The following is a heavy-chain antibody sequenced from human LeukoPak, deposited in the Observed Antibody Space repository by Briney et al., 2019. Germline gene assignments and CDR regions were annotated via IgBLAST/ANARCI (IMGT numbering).Heavy chain of an antibody. V-gene: IGHV3-48*04. Sequence: GGSLRLSCAASGFTFSSSSMNWVRQAPGKGLEWVSYISSTSTTIYYADSVKGRFTISRDNAKNSLYLQMNSLRAEDTAVYYCASGYSSGPVYWGQGNLVTVSS. J-gene: IGHJ4*02. CDR3: ASGYSSGPVY. CDR1: GFTFSSSS. D-gene: IGHD6-19*01. CDR2: ISSTSTTI.